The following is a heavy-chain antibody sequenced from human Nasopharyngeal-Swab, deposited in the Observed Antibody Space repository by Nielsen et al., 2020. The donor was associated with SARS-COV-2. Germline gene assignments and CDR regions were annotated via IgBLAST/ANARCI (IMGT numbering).Heavy chain of an antibody. J-gene: IGHJ4*02. CDR2: ISSSSSYI. Sequence: GESLKISCAASGFTFSSYSMNWVRQAPGKGLEWVSSISSSSSYIYYADSVKGRFTISRDNSKNTLYLQMNSLRAEDTAVYYCAKDGVATTHPYYFDYWGQGTLVAVSS. CDR1: GFTFSSYS. V-gene: IGHV3-21*04. CDR3: AKDGVATTHPYYFDY. D-gene: IGHD5-12*01.